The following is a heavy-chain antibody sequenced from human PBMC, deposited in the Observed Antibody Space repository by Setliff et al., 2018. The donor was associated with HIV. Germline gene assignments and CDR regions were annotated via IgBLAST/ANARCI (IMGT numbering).Heavy chain of an antibody. Sequence: GASVKVSCKASGDTFIRNAISWVRQAPGQGLEWMGTIIPVFDTSYNAQKFQGRVTITAEKSTSTVNVELIGLTSDDTVVYYCARVANIPVTGKSWYFDLWGRGTLVTVPQ. J-gene: IGHJ2*01. CDR3: ARVANIPVTGKSWYFDL. CDR2: IIPVFDTS. D-gene: IGHD6-19*01. CDR1: GDTFIRNA. V-gene: IGHV1-69*06.